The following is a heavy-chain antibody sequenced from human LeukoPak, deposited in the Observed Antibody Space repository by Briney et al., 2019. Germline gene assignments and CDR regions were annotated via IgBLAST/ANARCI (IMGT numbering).Heavy chain of an antibody. V-gene: IGHV3-48*01. CDR2: ISSSSCTI. D-gene: IGHD3-3*01. CDR3: ARGSPYDFWSGEHNRESPMDV. J-gene: IGHJ6*03. CDR1: GFPYSSYS. Sequence: PGGSLRLFCAASGFPYSSYSMMWVRQPPGRGLEWVSYISSSSCTIYYADSVKGRFTISRDNAKNSLYLQMNSLRAEDTAVYYCARGSPYDFWSGEHNRESPMDVWGKGTTVTVSS.